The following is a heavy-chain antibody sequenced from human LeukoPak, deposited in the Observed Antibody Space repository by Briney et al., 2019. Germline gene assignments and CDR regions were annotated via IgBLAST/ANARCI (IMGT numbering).Heavy chain of an antibody. D-gene: IGHD1-7*01. CDR1: GGTFSSYA. Sequence: SVKVSCKASGGTFSSYAISWVRQAPGQGLEWMGGIIPIFGTANYAQKFQGRVTITTDESTSTAYMELSSLRSEDTAEYYCARAAVNWNYVGGYNWFDPWGQGTLVTVSS. CDR3: ARAAVNWNYVGGYNWFDP. J-gene: IGHJ5*02. V-gene: IGHV1-69*05. CDR2: IIPIFGTA.